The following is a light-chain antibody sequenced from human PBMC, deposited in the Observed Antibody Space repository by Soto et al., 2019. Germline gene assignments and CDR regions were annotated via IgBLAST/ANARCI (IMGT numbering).Light chain of an antibody. V-gene: IGKV1-33*01. CDR2: DAS. CDR3: QQNDNLPPT. Sequence: DIQMTQSPSSLSASVGDRVTITCQASQDISNYLNWYQQKPGKAPKLLIYDASNLETGVPSRFSGSGSGTDFTFTISSLQPEDIATYYCQQNDNLPPTFGQETTLEIK. J-gene: IGKJ2*01. CDR1: QDISNY.